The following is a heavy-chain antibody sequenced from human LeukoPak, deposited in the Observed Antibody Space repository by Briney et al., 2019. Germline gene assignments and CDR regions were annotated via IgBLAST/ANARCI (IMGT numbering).Heavy chain of an antibody. CDR1: GGSINNYY. CDR3: ARDRGSGGGFDY. CDR2: IYYTGIT. J-gene: IGHJ4*02. Sequence: SETLSLTCTVSGGSINNYYWSWIRHPPGKGLELIAYIYYTGITNYNPSLKSRVTISVDTSHNQFSLKLSSVIAADTAVYYCARDRGSGGGFDYWGQGTLVTVSS. D-gene: IGHD3-16*01. V-gene: IGHV4-59*01.